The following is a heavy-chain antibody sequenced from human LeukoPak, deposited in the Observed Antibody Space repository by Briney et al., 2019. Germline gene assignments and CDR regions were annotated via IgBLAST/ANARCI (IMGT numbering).Heavy chain of an antibody. CDR1: GYTFTSYG. V-gene: IGHV1-18*01. CDR3: ARFRSGYCSGGSGSGWFDP. D-gene: IGHD2-15*01. Sequence: ATVKVSCKASGYTFTSYGISWVRQAPGQGLEWMGWISAYNGNTNYAQKLQGRVTMTTDTSTSTVYMELRSLRSDDTAVYDCARFRSGYCSGGSGSGWFDPWGQGTLVTVCS. CDR2: ISAYNGNT. J-gene: IGHJ5*02.